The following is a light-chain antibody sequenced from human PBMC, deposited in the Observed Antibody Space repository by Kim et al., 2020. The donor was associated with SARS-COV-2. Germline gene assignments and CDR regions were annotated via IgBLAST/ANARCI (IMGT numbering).Light chain of an antibody. CDR3: QQYNSYPWT. V-gene: IGKV1-5*03. J-gene: IGKJ1*01. CDR1: QSINSW. Sequence: DIQMTQSPSTLSASVGDRVTITCRASQSINSWLAWYQQKPGKAPKLLMYKASTLETEVPSRFSGSGSGTEFTLTINSLQPDDFATYYCQQYNSYPWTFGQGTKVDIK. CDR2: KAS.